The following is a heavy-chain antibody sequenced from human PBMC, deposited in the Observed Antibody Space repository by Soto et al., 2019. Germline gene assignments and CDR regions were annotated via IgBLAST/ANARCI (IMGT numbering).Heavy chain of an antibody. J-gene: IGHJ6*02. Sequence: QVQLVESGGGVVQPGRSLRLSCAASGFTFSSYGMHWVRQAPGKGLEWVAVISYDGSNKYYADSVKGRFTISRDNSKKTLYLQMNSLRAEDTAVYYCASSLYYYGSGSYYLIQSYYYYGMDVWGQGTTVTDSS. CDR3: ASSLYYYGSGSYYLIQSYYYYGMDV. D-gene: IGHD3-10*01. CDR2: ISYDGSNK. V-gene: IGHV3-30*03. CDR1: GFTFSSYG.